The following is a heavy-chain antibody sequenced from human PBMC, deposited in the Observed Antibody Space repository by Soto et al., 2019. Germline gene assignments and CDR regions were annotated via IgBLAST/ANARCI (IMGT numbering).Heavy chain of an antibody. CDR3: AHIVVAGLGYYFDY. CDR1: GFSLSSTRMA. V-gene: IGHV2-5*02. Sequence: QITLKESGPTLVKPTQTLTLTCTFSGFSLSSTRMAVGWIRQPPGKALEWLALIYWDDDKRYSPFLKSRLTITKDTSKTPVVLTMSNMDPVDTARYYCAHIVVAGLGYYFDYWGQGTLVTVSS. CDR2: IYWDDDK. D-gene: IGHD6-19*01. J-gene: IGHJ4*02.